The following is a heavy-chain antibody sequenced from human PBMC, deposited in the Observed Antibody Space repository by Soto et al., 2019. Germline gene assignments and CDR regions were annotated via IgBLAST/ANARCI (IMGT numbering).Heavy chain of an antibody. CDR1: GYTFTRSG. D-gene: IGHD3-9*01. CDR2: INTYNGET. Sequence: ASVKVSCKTSGYTFTRSGISWVRQAPGQGLEWMGWINTYNGETNYAQTHQGRVTMTTDKSTATAYMELRSLRSEDMAVYYCARHFNDILTGYYPSLLFDYWGQGTLVTVSS. V-gene: IGHV1-18*03. CDR3: ARHFNDILTGYYPSLLFDY. J-gene: IGHJ4*02.